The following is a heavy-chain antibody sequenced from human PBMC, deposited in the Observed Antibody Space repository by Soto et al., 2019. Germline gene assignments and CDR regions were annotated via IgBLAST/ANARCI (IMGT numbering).Heavy chain of an antibody. D-gene: IGHD2-2*02. CDR2: IYYSGST. Sequence: PSETLSLTCTVSGGSISSSSYYWGWIRQAPGKGLEGIGRIYYSGSTYYNPARKRRVTISGDTYKNEWSLKQSSGTAADRAVYYCARHTVEDIVVVPAAIPPYNWFDPWGQGTRATVS. CDR1: GGSISSSSYY. V-gene: IGHV4-39*01. J-gene: IGHJ5*02. CDR3: ARHTVEDIVVVPAAIPPYNWFDP.